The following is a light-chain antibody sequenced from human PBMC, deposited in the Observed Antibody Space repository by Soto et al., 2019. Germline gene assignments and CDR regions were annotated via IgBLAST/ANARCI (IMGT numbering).Light chain of an antibody. V-gene: IGKV1-33*01. J-gene: IGKJ4*01. Sequence: DIPMTQSPSSLSASVGDRVTITCQASQDISTYLNWYQQKPGKAPKLLIYDASNLETGIPSRFSASGSGTDFTFTISSLQPEDISTYYCQQYDNLPLTFGGGTKVEIK. CDR1: QDISTY. CDR2: DAS. CDR3: QQYDNLPLT.